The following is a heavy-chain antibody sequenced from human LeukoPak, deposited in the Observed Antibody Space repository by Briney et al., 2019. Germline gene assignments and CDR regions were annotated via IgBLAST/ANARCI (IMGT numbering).Heavy chain of an antibody. CDR3: ARIQGSSDLLGFEVFAFDI. J-gene: IGHJ3*02. CDR2: INWNGGST. D-gene: IGHD2-2*01. V-gene: IGHV3-20*04. Sequence: PWGSLRLSCAASGFTLDDYGMSWVRQAPGKGLEWVSGINWNGGSTGYADSVKGRFTISRDNAKNSLYLQMNSLRAEDTALYYCARIQGSSDLLGFEVFAFDIWGQGTMVTVSS. CDR1: GFTLDDYG.